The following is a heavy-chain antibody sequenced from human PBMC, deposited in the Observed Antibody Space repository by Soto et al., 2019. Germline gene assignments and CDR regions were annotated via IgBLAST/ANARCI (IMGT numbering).Heavy chain of an antibody. J-gene: IGHJ4*02. CDR2: ISGSGGST. CDR3: AKDSRLRFWDYFDY. Sequence: GGSLRLSCTASGFTFSSYAMSWVRQAPGKGLEWVSAISGSGGSTYYADSVKGRFTISRDNSKNSLYLEMNSLRAEDTAVYYCAKDSRLRFWDYFDYWGQGTLVTVSS. V-gene: IGHV3-23*01. CDR1: GFTFSSYA. D-gene: IGHD3-3*01.